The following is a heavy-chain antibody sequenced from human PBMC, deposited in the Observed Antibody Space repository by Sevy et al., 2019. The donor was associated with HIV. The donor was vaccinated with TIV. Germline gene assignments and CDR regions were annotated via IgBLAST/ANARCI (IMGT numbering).Heavy chain of an antibody. CDR2: INPNSGGT. Sequence: ASVKVSCKASGYTFTGYYMHWVRQAPGQGLEWMVWINPNSGGTNYAQKFQGRVTMTRDTSISTAYMELSRLRSDDTAVYYCARTGDSQWLPDYWGQGTLVTVSS. V-gene: IGHV1-2*02. D-gene: IGHD6-19*01. CDR1: GYTFTGYY. J-gene: IGHJ4*02. CDR3: ARTGDSQWLPDY.